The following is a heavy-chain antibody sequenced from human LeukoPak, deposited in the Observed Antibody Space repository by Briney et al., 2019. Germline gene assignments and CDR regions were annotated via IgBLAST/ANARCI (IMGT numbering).Heavy chain of an antibody. CDR1: GGTFSSYA. D-gene: IGHD6-6*01. CDR2: IIPIFGTA. J-gene: IGHJ4*02. Sequence: EASVKVSCKASGGTFSSYAISWVRQAPGQGLEWMGGIIPIFGTANYAQKFQGRVTITADESTSTAYMELSSLRSEDTAVYYCASSLRGSSSLVDFDYWGQGTLVTVSS. CDR3: ASSLRGSSSLVDFDY. V-gene: IGHV1-69*13.